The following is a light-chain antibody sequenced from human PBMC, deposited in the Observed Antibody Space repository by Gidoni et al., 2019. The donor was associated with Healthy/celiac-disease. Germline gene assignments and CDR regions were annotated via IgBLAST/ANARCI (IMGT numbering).Light chain of an antibody. CDR2: LGS. V-gene: IGKV2-28*01. J-gene: IGKJ5*01. Sequence: IVMTQSPLSLPVTPGEPASISCRSSQSLLHSNGYNYLDWYLQKPGQSPQLLIYLGSNRASGVPDRFSGSGSGTYFTLKSSRVEAEYVGVYYCMQALQTPITFGQXTRLEIK. CDR3: MQALQTPIT. CDR1: QSLLHSNGYNY.